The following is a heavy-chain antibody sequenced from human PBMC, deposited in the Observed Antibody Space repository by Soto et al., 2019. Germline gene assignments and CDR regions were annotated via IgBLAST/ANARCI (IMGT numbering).Heavy chain of an antibody. CDR3: ASKDAADYGWFGA. J-gene: IGHJ5*02. V-gene: IGHV4-4*02. CDR2: IYHSWST. Sequence: QVQLQESGPGLVKPSGTLSLTCGVSGGSISSSKWWSWVRQPPGKWLEWIGEIYHSWSTNYNSSLRGRGXXSXRXXWSQRPLKLSSVTAADTALDYGASKDAADYGWFGAWGQGRLVTVSS. D-gene: IGHD4-17*01. CDR1: GGSISSSKW.